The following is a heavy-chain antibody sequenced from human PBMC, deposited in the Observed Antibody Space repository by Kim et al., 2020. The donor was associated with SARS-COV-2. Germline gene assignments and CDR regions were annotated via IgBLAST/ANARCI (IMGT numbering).Heavy chain of an antibody. Sequence: ADSWKGRFTITSDNAKNSLYLQMNSLRDEDTAVYYCARGDYGGINDAFDIWGQGTMVTVSS. J-gene: IGHJ3*02. CDR3: ARGDYGGINDAFDI. V-gene: IGHV3-48*02. D-gene: IGHD4-17*01.